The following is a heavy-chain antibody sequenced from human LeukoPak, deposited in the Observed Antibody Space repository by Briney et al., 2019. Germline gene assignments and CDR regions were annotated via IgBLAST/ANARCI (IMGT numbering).Heavy chain of an antibody. D-gene: IGHD4-17*01. Sequence: PGGSLRLSCAASGFTFSSYSMNWVRQAPGKGLEWVSYISSSSSTIYYADSVKGRFAISRDNAKNSLYLQMNSLRAEEAAAYYCASTMDPYGDYFDYWGQGTLVTVSS. CDR3: ASTMDPYGDYFDY. J-gene: IGHJ4*02. CDR1: GFTFSSYS. CDR2: ISSSSSTI. V-gene: IGHV3-48*01.